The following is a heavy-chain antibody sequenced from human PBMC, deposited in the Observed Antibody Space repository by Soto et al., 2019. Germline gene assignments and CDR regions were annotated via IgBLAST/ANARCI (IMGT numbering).Heavy chain of an antibody. CDR2: ISAYNGNT. Sequence: ASVKVSCKASGYTFTSYGISWVRQAPGQGLEWMGWISAYNGNTNYAQKLQGRVTMTTDTSTSTAYMELRSLRSDDTAVYYCASLGYSSGWYLGYYYGIDVWGQGTTVTVS. V-gene: IGHV1-18*01. J-gene: IGHJ6*02. CDR1: GYTFTSYG. CDR3: ASLGYSSGWYLGYYYGIDV. D-gene: IGHD6-19*01.